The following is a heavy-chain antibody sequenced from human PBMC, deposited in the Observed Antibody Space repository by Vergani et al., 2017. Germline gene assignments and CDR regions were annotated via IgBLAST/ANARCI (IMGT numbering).Heavy chain of an antibody. V-gene: IGHV4-61*02. CDR1: GGSISSGSYY. CDR2: IYTSGST. J-gene: IGHJ6*02. CDR3: ARERFVELLSSDDYYYYGMDV. Sequence: QVQLQESGPGLVKPSQTLSLTCTVSGGSISSGSYYWSWIRQPAGKGLEWIGRIYTSGSTNYNPSLKSRVTISVDTSKKQFSLKLSSVTAADAAVYYCARERFVELLSSDDYYYYGMDVWGQGTTVTVSS. D-gene: IGHD3-10*01.